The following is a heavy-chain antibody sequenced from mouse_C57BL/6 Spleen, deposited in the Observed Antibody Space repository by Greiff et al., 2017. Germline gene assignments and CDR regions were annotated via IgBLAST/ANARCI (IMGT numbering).Heavy chain of an antibody. CDR3: ASHYDGYLYYFDY. J-gene: IGHJ2*01. D-gene: IGHD2-3*01. CDR2: INPYNGDT. CDR1: GYSFTGYF. Sequence: VQLQQSGPELVKPGDSVKISCKASGYSFTGYFMNWVMQSHGKSLEWIGRINPYNGDTFYNQKFKGKATLTVDKSASTAHMELRSLTSEDSAVYYCASHYDGYLYYFDYWGQGTTLTVSS. V-gene: IGHV1-20*01.